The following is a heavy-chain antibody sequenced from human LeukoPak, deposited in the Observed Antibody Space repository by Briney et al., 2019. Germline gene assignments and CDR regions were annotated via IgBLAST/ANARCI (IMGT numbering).Heavy chain of an antibody. V-gene: IGHV3-23*01. CDR3: AKENDFWSGYAQNWFDP. CDR1: GFTFTSYS. D-gene: IGHD3-3*01. CDR2: ISGGGGST. J-gene: IGHJ5*02. Sequence: GGSLRLSCAASGFTFTSYSMNWVRQAPGKGLEWVSTISGGGGSTYYADSVKGRFTISRDNSRNTLYLQMNNLRGEDTALYYCAKENDFWSGYAQNWFDPWGQGTLVTVSS.